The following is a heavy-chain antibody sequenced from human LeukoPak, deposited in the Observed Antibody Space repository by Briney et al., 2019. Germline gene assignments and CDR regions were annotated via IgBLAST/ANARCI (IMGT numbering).Heavy chain of an antibody. J-gene: IGHJ4*02. D-gene: IGHD6-13*01. CDR3: ATDIRSSWYGVAILGY. V-gene: IGHV1-24*01. Sequence: ASVKVSCKVSGYTLTELSMHWARQAPGKGLEWMGGFDPEDGETIYAQKFQGRVTMTEDTSTDTAYMELSSLRSEDTAVYYCATDIRSSWYGVAILGYWGQGTLVTVSS. CDR2: FDPEDGET. CDR1: GYTLTELS.